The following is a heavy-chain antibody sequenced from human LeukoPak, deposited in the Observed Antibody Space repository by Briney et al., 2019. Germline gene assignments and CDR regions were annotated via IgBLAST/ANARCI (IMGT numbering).Heavy chain of an antibody. CDR1: GYTFTSYG. J-gene: IGHJ5*02. CDR3: GRAPSMAARFEP. Sequence: ASVKVCCTASGYTFTSYGNSWVRQAPGQGLERMGGISAYNGNTSYAQELQGKGPMTTDTSTTKTYLELRSLRSDDTAVYYSGRAPSMAARFEPWGQGTLVTVSS. V-gene: IGHV1-18*01. D-gene: IGHD6-6*01. CDR2: ISAYNGNT.